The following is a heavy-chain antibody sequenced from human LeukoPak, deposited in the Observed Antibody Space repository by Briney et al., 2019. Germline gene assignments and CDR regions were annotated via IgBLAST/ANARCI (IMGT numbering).Heavy chain of an antibody. CDR3: ATTVLRSFEDAFDI. Sequence: ASVKVSCKASGYTFTNNFMHWVRQAPGQGLEWMGIINPSGDNTWYAQKFQGRVTMTRDMATSTAYMELSSLRSEDTAVYYCATTVLRSFEDAFDIWGQGTMVTVSS. D-gene: IGHD3-9*01. CDR1: GYTFTNNF. CDR2: INPSGDNT. V-gene: IGHV1-46*01. J-gene: IGHJ3*02.